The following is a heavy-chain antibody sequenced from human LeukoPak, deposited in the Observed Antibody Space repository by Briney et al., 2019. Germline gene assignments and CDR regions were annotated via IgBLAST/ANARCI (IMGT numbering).Heavy chain of an antibody. J-gene: IGHJ3*02. CDR2: ISAYNGNT. CDR1: GYTFTSYG. V-gene: IGHV1-18*01. CDR3: ARDGLDTAMAAGFDI. Sequence: ASVKVSCKASGYTFTSYGISWVRQAPGQGLEWMGWISAYNGNTNYAQKLQGRVTMTTDTSTSTAYMELRSLRSDDTAVYYCARDGLDTAMAAGFDIWGQGTMVTVSS. D-gene: IGHD5-18*01.